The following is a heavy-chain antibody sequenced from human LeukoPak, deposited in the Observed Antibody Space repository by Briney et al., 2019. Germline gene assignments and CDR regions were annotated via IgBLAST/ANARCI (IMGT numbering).Heavy chain of an antibody. CDR3: ARVYDSVAGNRRGWFDP. V-gene: IGHV1-46*01. CDR1: GYTFTSYY. Sequence: ASVKVSCKASGYTFTSYYMHWVRQAPGQGLEWMGIINPSGGSTSYAQKFQGRVTMTRDMSTSTVYMELSSLRSEDTAVYYCARVYDSVAGNRRGWFDPWGQGTLVTVSS. J-gene: IGHJ5*02. D-gene: IGHD3-3*01. CDR2: INPSGGST.